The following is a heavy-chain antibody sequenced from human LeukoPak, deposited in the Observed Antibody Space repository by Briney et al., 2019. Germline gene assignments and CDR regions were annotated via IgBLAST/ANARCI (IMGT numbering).Heavy chain of an antibody. CDR2: IHTGSSPT. J-gene: IGHJ6*03. CDR3: ARVRSYFYYYYMDV. CDR1: GFTFSSYE. V-gene: IGHV3-48*03. Sequence: PGWSLRVSCEGSGFTFSSYEMNWVRQAPGKGLEWVSYIHTGSSPTSYADSVKGRFTISRDNAKNSLYLQMNSLRAEDTAVYYCARVRSYFYYYYMDVWGKGTMVTVSS. D-gene: IGHD3-10*01.